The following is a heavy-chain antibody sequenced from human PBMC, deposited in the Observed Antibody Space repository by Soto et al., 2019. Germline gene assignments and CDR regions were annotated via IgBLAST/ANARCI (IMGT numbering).Heavy chain of an antibody. J-gene: IGHJ3*02. CDR1: GGSLTGYY. D-gene: IGHD6-19*01. CDR2: INPTGSP. CDR3: ARSREQWLVDAFDI. Sequence: LSLTCVVYGGSLTGYYWSWIRQPPGRGLEWIGEINPTGSPKYNPSLMSRVTISVDTSKNQFSMKLSSVTAADTAVFYCARSREQWLVDAFDIWGQGTMVTVSS. V-gene: IGHV4-34*01.